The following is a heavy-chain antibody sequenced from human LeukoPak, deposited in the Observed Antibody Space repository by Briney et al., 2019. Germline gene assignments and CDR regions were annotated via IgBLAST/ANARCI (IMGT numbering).Heavy chain of an antibody. V-gene: IGHV3-30-3*01. J-gene: IGHJ6*03. CDR1: GFTFSGYA. D-gene: IGHD6-13*01. Sequence: GGSLRLSCAASGFTFSGYAMHWVRQAPGKGLEWVAVISYDGSNKYYADSVKGRFTISRDNSKNTLYLQMNSLRAEDTAVYYCARDSEGIAAAGPNYYYYYYMDVWGKGTTVTVSS. CDR3: ARDSEGIAAAGPNYYYYYYMDV. CDR2: ISYDGSNK.